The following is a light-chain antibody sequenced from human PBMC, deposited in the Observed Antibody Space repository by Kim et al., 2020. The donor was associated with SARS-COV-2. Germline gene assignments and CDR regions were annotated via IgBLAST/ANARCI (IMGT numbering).Light chain of an antibody. CDR2: AAS. V-gene: IGKV1-17*03. J-gene: IGKJ4*01. Sequence: SASVGDSVTITCRASQAIGNYLVWFQQKPGKGPKRLIYAASTLESGVPSRFSGSGSGTEFTLTISSLQPEDSATYFCLQHNVYPLTVGGGTKVEI. CDR1: QAIGNY. CDR3: LQHNVYPLT.